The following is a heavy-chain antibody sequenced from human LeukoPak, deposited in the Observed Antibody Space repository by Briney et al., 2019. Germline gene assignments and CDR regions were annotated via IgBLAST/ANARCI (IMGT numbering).Heavy chain of an antibody. Sequence: GGSLRLSCTASGFTFSIYAKHWIRQAPGKGLEWVAVISYDGSNKYYADSVRGRFTISRDNSKNTLYLQMNSLRAEDTAVYYCARDPRAYCGGDCYPDNWFDLWGQGTLVTVSS. CDR1: GFTFSIYA. J-gene: IGHJ5*02. D-gene: IGHD2-21*02. CDR2: ISYDGSNK. V-gene: IGHV3-30-3*01. CDR3: ARDPRAYCGGDCYPDNWFDL.